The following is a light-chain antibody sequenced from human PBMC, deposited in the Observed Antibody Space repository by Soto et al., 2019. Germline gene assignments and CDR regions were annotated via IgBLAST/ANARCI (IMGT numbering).Light chain of an antibody. V-gene: IGLV2-23*02. CDR2: EVS. CDR3: CSYAGSSTHV. Sequence: QSAPTQPSSLSGAPGQSITLSRPGNNRDVGSSNLVSWYQQHPGKAPKLLIYEVSKRPSGVSNRFSGSKSGNTASLTISGLQAEDEADYYCCSYAGSSTHVFGTGTKVTVL. J-gene: IGLJ1*01. CDR1: NRDVGSSNL.